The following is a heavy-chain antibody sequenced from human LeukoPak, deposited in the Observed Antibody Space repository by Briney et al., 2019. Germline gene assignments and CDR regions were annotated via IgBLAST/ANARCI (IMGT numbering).Heavy chain of an antibody. CDR1: GGSFSGYY. CDR2: INHSGST. Sequence: PSETLSLTCAVYGGSFSGYYWSWIRQPPGKGLEWIGEINHSGSTNYNPSLKSRVTISVDTSKNQFSLKLSSVTAADTAVYYCARASAVAGTTDYWGQGTLVTVSS. D-gene: IGHD6-19*01. CDR3: ARASAVAGTTDY. V-gene: IGHV4-34*01. J-gene: IGHJ4*02.